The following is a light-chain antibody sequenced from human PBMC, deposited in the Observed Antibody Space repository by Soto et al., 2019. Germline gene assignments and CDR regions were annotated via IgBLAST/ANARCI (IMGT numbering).Light chain of an antibody. Sequence: DIQMTQSPSSLSVSVGDRVTITCRASQDIGNSLNWYQQKPGKAPELLIYDASKLETGVPSRFRGSGSGTECTLLISSLQPEDLARYDGQQYDNLPPVTFGQGTKLGIK. J-gene: IGKJ2*01. CDR3: QQYDNLPPVT. CDR1: QDIGNS. CDR2: DAS. V-gene: IGKV1-33*01.